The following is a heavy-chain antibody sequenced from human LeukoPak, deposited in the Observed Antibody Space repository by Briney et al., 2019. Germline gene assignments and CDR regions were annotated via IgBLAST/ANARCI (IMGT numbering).Heavy chain of an antibody. D-gene: IGHD6-13*01. J-gene: IGHJ4*02. Sequence: GGSLRLSCAASGFPFSSYAMNWVRQAPGKGLEWVAAISYDGTNKYYGDSVKGRFTISRDNSKNTLYLQVTSLRVEDSAMYSCARSGGSVWYGMDYWGQGTLVTVSS. CDR1: GFPFSSYA. CDR3: ARSGGSVWYGMDY. CDR2: ISYDGTNK. V-gene: IGHV3-30-3*01.